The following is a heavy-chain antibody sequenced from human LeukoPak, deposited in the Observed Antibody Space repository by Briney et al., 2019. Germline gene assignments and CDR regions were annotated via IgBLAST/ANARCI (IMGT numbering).Heavy chain of an antibody. Sequence: KPSETLSLTCTVSGGSISSGGYSWSWIRQPPGKGLEWIGYIYHSGSAYYNPSLKSRVTISVDTSKNQFSLKLSSVTAADTAVYYCARDPTWIQLLEHRGYYGMDVWGQGTTVTVSS. D-gene: IGHD5-18*01. V-gene: IGHV4-30-2*01. CDR1: GGSISSGGYS. J-gene: IGHJ6*02. CDR2: IYHSGSA. CDR3: ARDPTWIQLLEHRGYYGMDV.